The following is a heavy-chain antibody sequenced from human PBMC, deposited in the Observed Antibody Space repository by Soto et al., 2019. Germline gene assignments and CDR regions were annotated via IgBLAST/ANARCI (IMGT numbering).Heavy chain of an antibody. D-gene: IGHD2-8*01. J-gene: IGHJ4*02. CDR2: IYYSGST. CDR3: ARFPRYCTNGVCYTASDY. V-gene: IGHV4-31*03. Sequence: SETLSLTFTVSGGSISSGGYYWSWIRQHPGKSLEWIGYIYYSGSTYYNPSLKSRVTISVDTSKNQFSLKLSSVTAADTAVYYCARFPRYCTNGVCYTASDYWGQGTLVTVSS. CDR1: GGSISSGGYY.